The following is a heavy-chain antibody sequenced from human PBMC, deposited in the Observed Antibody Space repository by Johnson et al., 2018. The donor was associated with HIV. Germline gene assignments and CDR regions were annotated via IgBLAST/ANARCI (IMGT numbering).Heavy chain of an antibody. Sequence: VQLVESGGGVVQPGRSLRLSCAASGFTFSSYGMHWVRQAPGKGLEWVAVIWYDGSNKYYADSVKGRFTISRDNSKNTLYLQMNSLRAEDTAVYYCARQYSSSWYLNSDAFDIWGQGTMVTVSS. V-gene: IGHV3-33*01. J-gene: IGHJ3*02. D-gene: IGHD6-13*01. CDR2: IWYDGSNK. CDR3: ARQYSSSWYLNSDAFDI. CDR1: GFTFSSYG.